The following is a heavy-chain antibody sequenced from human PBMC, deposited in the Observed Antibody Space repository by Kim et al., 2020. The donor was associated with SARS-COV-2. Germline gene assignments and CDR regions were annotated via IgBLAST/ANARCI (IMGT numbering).Heavy chain of an antibody. CDR3: AGHIVVVVAAVYWYFDL. D-gene: IGHD2-15*01. CDR2: IYYSGST. J-gene: IGHJ2*01. CDR1: GGSISSSSYY. Sequence: SETLSLTCTVSGGSISSSSYYWGWIRQPPGKGLEWIGSIYYSGSTYYNPSLKSRVTISVDTSKNQFSLKLSSVTAADTAAYYCAGHIVVVVAAVYWYFDLWGRGTLVTVSS. V-gene: IGHV4-39*01.